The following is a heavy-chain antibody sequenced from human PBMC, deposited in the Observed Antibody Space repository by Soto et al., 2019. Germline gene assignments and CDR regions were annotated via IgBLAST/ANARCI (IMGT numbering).Heavy chain of an antibody. J-gene: IGHJ5*02. CDR2: ISAYNGNT. V-gene: IGHV1-18*04. Sequence: ASVKVSCKASGYTFTGYYMHWVRQAPGQGLEWMGWISAYNGNTNYAQKLQGRVTMTTDTSTSTAYMELRSLRSDDTAVYYCARVIAMVRGVMAWFDPWGQGTLVTVSS. CDR1: GYTFTGYY. CDR3: ARVIAMVRGVMAWFDP. D-gene: IGHD3-10*01.